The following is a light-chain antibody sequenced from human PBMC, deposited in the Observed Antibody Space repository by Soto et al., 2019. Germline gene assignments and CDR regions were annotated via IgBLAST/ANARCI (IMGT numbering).Light chain of an antibody. CDR2: AAS. V-gene: IGKV1-39*01. J-gene: IGKJ3*01. CDR3: QQSYRTPL. CDR1: QSISSY. Sequence: DIQMTQAPSSLSASVVDRVTITCRASQSISSYLNWYQQKPGKAPKLLIYAASNLQSGVPSRFSGSGSGTDFTLSISTLQPEDFATYYCQQSYRTPLFGPGTKVDIK.